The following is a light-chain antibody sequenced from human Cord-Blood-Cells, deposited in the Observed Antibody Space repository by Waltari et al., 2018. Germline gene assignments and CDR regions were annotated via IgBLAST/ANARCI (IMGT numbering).Light chain of an antibody. CDR2: EVS. Sequence: QSALTQPPSASGSPGQSVTISCTGTSSDVGGYNYVSWYQQHPAKAPKLMIYEVSKRPSWVPDRFSGSKSGNTASLTVSGLQAEDEADYYCSSYAGSNKNVFGTGTKVTVL. J-gene: IGLJ1*01. CDR1: SSDVGGYNY. CDR3: SSYAGSNKNV. V-gene: IGLV2-8*01.